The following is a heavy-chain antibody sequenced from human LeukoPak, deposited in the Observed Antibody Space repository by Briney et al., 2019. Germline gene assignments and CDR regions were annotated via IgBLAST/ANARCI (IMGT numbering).Heavy chain of an antibody. CDR2: ISYDGNNK. V-gene: IGHV3-30-3*01. D-gene: IGHD6-6*01. CDR3: ARGLSGSSSPLYPFDS. CDR1: GFTFSIYA. J-gene: IGHJ4*02. Sequence: GGSLRLSCAASGFTFSIYAIHWVRQAPGKGLEWVSVISYDGNNKYYADSVKGRFTISRDNSKNTLFLQMNSLRVEDTAVYYCARGLSGSSSPLYPFDSWGQGALVTVSS.